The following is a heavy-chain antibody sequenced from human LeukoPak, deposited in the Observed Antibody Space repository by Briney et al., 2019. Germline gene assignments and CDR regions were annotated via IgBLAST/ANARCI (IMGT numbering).Heavy chain of an antibody. J-gene: IGHJ1*01. D-gene: IGHD4-17*01. CDR3: ASVNYGDYPYFRH. V-gene: IGHV4-61*05. Sequence: KTSETLSLTCTVSGGSISSSSYYWGWIRQPPGKGLEWIGYVYYTGSTNYNPSLKSRVTISVDTSKNQFSLKLSSVTAADTAVYYCASVNYGDYPYFRHWGQGTLVTVSS. CDR2: VYYTGST. CDR1: GGSISSSSYY.